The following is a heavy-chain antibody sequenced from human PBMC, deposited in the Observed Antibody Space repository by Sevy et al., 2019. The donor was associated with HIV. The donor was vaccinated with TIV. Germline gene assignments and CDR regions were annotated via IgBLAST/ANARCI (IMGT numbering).Heavy chain of an antibody. V-gene: IGHV3-23*01. CDR2: ITSSGDTT. Sequence: GGSLRLSCAVSGFTFGNYAMSWVRHAPVKGLEWVSSITSSGDTTYYTDYVKGRFTIYRDNSKNTLYLQMNSLRAEDTAVYFCAKEQGYYYDRTGEYYFDYSGQGTLVTVSS. CDR3: AKEQGYYYDRTGEYYFDY. CDR1: GFTFGNYA. D-gene: IGHD3-22*01. J-gene: IGHJ4*02.